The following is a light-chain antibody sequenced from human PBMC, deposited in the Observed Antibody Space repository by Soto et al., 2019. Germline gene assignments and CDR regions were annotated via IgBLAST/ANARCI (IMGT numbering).Light chain of an antibody. J-gene: IGLJ1*01. CDR2: DVS. CDR1: SSDVDAYNY. V-gene: IGLV2-14*01. Sequence: QSALTQPASVSGSPGQSIAISCTRTSSDVDAYNYVSWYQQHPGKVPKLMMYDVSNRPSGVSDRFSGSKSGNTASLTISGLQAEDEADYYCSFYTSSRTYVFGSGTKLTVL. CDR3: SFYTSSRTYV.